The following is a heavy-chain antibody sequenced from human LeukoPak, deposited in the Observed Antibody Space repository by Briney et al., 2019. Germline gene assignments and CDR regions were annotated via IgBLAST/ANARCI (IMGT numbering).Heavy chain of an antibody. CDR3: ARAKRNGFDI. CDR2: IRSSSSTI. J-gene: IGHJ3*02. CDR1: GFTFSNYS. V-gene: IGHV3-48*01. Sequence: AGGSLRLSCEASGFTFSNYSMTWVRQAPGKGLEWVSYIRSSSSTIYYADSVKGRFTISRDNAKNSLYLQMNSLRAEDTAVYYCARAKRNGFDIWGQGTMVTVSS.